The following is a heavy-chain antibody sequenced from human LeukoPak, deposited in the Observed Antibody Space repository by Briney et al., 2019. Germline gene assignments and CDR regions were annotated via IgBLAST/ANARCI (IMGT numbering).Heavy chain of an antibody. CDR1: GFTFSNYG. CDR3: ARDARGGYTYGGLDQ. CDR2: ISTSSSYI. Sequence: GGSLRLSCAASGFTFSNYGMSWVRQAPGKGLEWVSFISTSSSYIYYADSVKGRFTISRGNAKNSLYLQMNSLRAEDTAVYYCARDARGGYTYGGLDQWGQGTLVTVSS. V-gene: IGHV3-21*01. D-gene: IGHD5-18*01. J-gene: IGHJ4*02.